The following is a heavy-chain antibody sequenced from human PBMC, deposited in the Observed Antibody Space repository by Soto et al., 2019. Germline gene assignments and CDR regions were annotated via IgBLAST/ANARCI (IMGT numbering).Heavy chain of an antibody. CDR2: IISTGHIT. Sequence: GGSLRLSCSASGFTFSNYDMVWVRQAPGKGLYYISAIISTGHITYYAAPVKVRFTISRDDSTSTVFLQVNSLKTEDTAIYYCATGGYFFDYWGQGTLVTVSS. V-gene: IGHV3-64*04. J-gene: IGHJ4*02. CDR1: GFTFSNYD. CDR3: ATGGYFFDY.